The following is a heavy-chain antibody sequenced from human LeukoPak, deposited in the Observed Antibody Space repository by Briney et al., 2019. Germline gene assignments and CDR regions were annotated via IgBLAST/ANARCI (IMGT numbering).Heavy chain of an antibody. D-gene: IGHD3-10*01. CDR2: TSYDGSNK. V-gene: IGHV3-30*18. J-gene: IGHJ6*03. CDR3: AKDRSRFFYYYMDV. Sequence: GGSLRLSCAASGFTFSSYGMHWVRQAPGKGLEWVAVTSYDGSNKYYADSVKGRFTISRDNSKNTLYLQMNSLRAEDTAVYYCAKDRSRFFYYYMDVWGKGTTVTVSS. CDR1: GFTFSSYG.